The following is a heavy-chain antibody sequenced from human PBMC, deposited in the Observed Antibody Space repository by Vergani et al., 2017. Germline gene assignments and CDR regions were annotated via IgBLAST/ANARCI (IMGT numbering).Heavy chain of an antibody. CDR1: GFSFRNAW. CDR3: TTDPRYCGDGSCYWLRDHHYYGMDV. CDR2: IKSTFDRGTT. D-gene: IGHD2-21*01. J-gene: IGHJ6*02. V-gene: IGHV3-15*07. Sequence: EVQLVESGGGIVKPGGSLRLSCVASGFSFRNAWMNWVRRTPGKGLEWVGRIKSTFDRGTTDYAEAVKGRFTISRDESKNTLFLQMNGLKTEDIGVYYCTTDPRYCGDGSCYWLRDHHYYGMDVWGQGTTVTVSS.